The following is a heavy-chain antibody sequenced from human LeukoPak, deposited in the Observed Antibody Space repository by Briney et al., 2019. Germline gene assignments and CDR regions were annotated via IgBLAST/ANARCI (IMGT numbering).Heavy chain of an antibody. V-gene: IGHV1-18*04. CDR3: ASRAAIDDAFDI. D-gene: IGHD2-15*01. Sequence: ASVKVSCKASGYTFTSYYMHWVRQAPGQGLEWMGWISAYNGNTKYAKNLQGRVTMTTDTSPSTAYMELRSMRSDDTAVYYCASRAAIDDAFDIWGQGTMVTVSS. CDR1: GYTFTSYY. CDR2: ISAYNGNT. J-gene: IGHJ3*02.